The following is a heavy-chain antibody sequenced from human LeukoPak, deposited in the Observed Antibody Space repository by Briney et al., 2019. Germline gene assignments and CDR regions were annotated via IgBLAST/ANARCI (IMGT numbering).Heavy chain of an antibody. D-gene: IGHD3-3*01. CDR1: GFTFSSYA. J-gene: IGHJ4*02. CDR3: AKDGDFWSGYYPYYFDY. Sequence: GGPLRLSCAASGFTFSSYAMSWVRQAPGKGLEWVSAISGSGGSTYYADSVKGRFTISRDNSKNTLYLQMNSLRAEDTAVYYCAKDGDFWSGYYPYYFDYWGQGTLVTVSS. CDR2: ISGSGGST. V-gene: IGHV3-23*01.